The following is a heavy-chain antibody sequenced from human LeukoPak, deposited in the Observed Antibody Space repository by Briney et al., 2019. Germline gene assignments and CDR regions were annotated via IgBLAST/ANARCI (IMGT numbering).Heavy chain of an antibody. D-gene: IGHD2-15*01. J-gene: IGHJ3*02. CDR1: GYSFTSYW. CDR2: IYLGDSDT. Sequence: GEPLKISCKGSGYSFTSYWIGWVRQMPGKGLEWMGIIYLGDSDTRYSPSFQGQVTISADKSIGTAYLQWSSLKASDIAMYYCARLQSGGGIDIWGQGTMVTVSS. V-gene: IGHV5-51*01. CDR3: ARLQSGGGIDI.